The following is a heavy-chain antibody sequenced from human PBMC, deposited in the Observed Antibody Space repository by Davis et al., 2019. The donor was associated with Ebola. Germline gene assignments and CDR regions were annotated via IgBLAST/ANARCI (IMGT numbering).Heavy chain of an antibody. CDR1: GFTFSSYS. CDR3: ARMGSSWLRDHENWFDP. D-gene: IGHD6-13*01. CDR2: ISSSSSYI. V-gene: IGHV3-21*01. Sequence: GGSLRLSCAASGFTFSSYSMNWVRQAPGKGLEWVSSISSSSSYIYYADSVKGRFTISRDNAKNSLYLQMNSLRAEDTAVYYCARMGSSWLRDHENWFDPWGQGTLVTVSS. J-gene: IGHJ5*02.